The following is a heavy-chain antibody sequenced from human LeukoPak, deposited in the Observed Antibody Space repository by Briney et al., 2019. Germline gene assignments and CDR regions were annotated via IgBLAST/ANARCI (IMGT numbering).Heavy chain of an antibody. D-gene: IGHD2-15*01. CDR1: GFTFSSYA. V-gene: IGHV3-23*01. Sequence: GSLRLSCAASGFTFSSYAMSWVRQAPGKGLEWVSAISGSGGSTYYADSVKGRFTISRDNSKNTLYLQMNSLRAEDTAVYYCAKDRPDIVVVVAANRLSDFDYWGQGTLVTVSS. CDR3: AKDRPDIVVVVAANRLSDFDY. CDR2: ISGSGGST. J-gene: IGHJ4*02.